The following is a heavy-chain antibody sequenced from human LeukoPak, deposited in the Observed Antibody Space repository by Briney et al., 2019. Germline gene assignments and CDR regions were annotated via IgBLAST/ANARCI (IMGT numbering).Heavy chain of an antibody. Sequence: SETLSLTCAVYGGSFSGYYWSWIRQPPGKGLEWIGEINHSGSTNYNPSLKSRVTISVDTSKNQFSLKLSSVTAADTAVYYCARDGYCSSTSCPNWFDPWGQGTLVTVSS. V-gene: IGHV4-34*01. D-gene: IGHD2-2*03. J-gene: IGHJ5*02. CDR2: INHSGST. CDR3: ARDGYCSSTSCPNWFDP. CDR1: GGSFSGYY.